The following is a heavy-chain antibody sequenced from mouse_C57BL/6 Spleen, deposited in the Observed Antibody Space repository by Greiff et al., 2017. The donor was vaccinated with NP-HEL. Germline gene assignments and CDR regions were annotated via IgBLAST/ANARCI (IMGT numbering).Heavy chain of an antibody. J-gene: IGHJ4*01. CDR3: AREVTGTFYYAMDY. V-gene: IGHV5-4*01. D-gene: IGHD4-1*01. Sequence: EVQVVESGGGLVKPGGSLKLSCAASGFTFSSYAMSWVRQTPEKRLEWVATISDGGSYTYYPDNVKGRFTISRDNAKNNLYLQMSHLKSEDTAMYYCAREVTGTFYYAMDYWGQGTSVTVSS. CDR2: ISDGGSYT. CDR1: GFTFSSYA.